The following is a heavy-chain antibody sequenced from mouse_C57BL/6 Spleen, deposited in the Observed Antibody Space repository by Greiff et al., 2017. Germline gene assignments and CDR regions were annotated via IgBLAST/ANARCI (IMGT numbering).Heavy chain of an antibody. Sequence: EVLLVESEGGLVQPGSSMKLSCTASGFTFSDYYMAWVRQVPEKGLEWVANINSDGSSTYYQESLKSRFIISRDNATNILYLQMSSLKSEDTATYYCARLTGPYYFDYWGQGTTLTVSS. CDR2: INSDGSST. V-gene: IGHV5-16*01. J-gene: IGHJ2*01. CDR3: ARLTGPYYFDY. D-gene: IGHD4-1*01. CDR1: GFTFSDYY.